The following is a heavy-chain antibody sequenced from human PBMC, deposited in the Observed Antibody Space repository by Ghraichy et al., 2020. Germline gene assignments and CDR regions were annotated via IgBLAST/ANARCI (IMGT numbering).Heavy chain of an antibody. V-gene: IGHV3-53*01. CDR3: ARGFHAPGTAHPNYFDS. CDR2: MHIGGST. D-gene: IGHD3-10*01. J-gene: IGHJ4*01. CDR1: GFAVSGYY. Sequence: ETLSLTCAASGFAVSGYYMGWVRQAPGKGLEWVSVMHIGGSTYYADSVKGRFTISRDNIRNTLSLKINNLRAADTAVYYCARGFHAPGTAHPNYFDSWGQGTLVTVSS.